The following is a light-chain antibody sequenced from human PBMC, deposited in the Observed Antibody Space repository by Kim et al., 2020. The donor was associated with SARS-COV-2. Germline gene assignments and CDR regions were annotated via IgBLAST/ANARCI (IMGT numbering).Light chain of an antibody. CDR2: DAS. CDR1: QSISTY. Sequence: GDRVTITCRTSQSISTYLNWYQLKPGKAPKLLISDASTLQSGVPSRFSGSGSGTDFTLTISSLQPEDFATYFCQQSYSTPPTFGQGTKVEIK. V-gene: IGKV1-39*01. CDR3: QQSYSTPPT. J-gene: IGKJ1*01.